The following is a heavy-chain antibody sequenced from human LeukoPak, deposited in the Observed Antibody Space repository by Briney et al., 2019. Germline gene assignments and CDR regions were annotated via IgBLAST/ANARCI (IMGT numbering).Heavy chain of an antibody. D-gene: IGHD4-11*01. J-gene: IGHJ6*02. V-gene: IGHV3-30-3*01. CDR3: ARDKTTEYYYYGMDV. CDR2: ISYDGSNK. CDR1: GVTFSSYA. Sequence: GRSLRLSCAAPGVTFSSYAMHWVRQAPSKGLERVAVISYDGSNKYYADSVKGRFTISRDNSKNTLYLQMNSLRAEDTAVYYCARDKTTEYYYYGMDVWGQGTTVTVSS.